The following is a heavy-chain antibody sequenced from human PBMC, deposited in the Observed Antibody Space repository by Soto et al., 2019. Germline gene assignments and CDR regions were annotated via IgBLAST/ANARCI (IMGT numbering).Heavy chain of an antibody. Sequence: GGSLRLSCAASGFTFSSYAMSWVRQAPGKGLEWVSAISGSGGSTYYADSVKGRFTISRDNSKNTLYLQMNSLRAEDTAVYYCAKYSNVHQWLVRYFDYWCQGTLVTVSS. D-gene: IGHD6-19*01. CDR3: AKYSNVHQWLVRYFDY. CDR1: GFTFSSYA. J-gene: IGHJ4*02. V-gene: IGHV3-23*01. CDR2: ISGSGGST.